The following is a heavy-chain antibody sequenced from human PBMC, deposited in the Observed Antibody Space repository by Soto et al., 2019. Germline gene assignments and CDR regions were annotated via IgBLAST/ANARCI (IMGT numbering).Heavy chain of an antibody. J-gene: IGHJ6*02. CDR1: DDSISSDKYF. V-gene: IGHV4-39*01. D-gene: IGHD2-8*02. Sequence: QLQLQESGPGLVKPSETLSLTCSVSDDSISSDKYFWGWIRQPPGKGLEWIGSIYYRGNAYYNPSVPTRLTISLDKSRSQFTLKLTAVTAADSSVYFCARLEVLATISSAVDVWGQGATVTVSS. CDR2: IYYRGNA. CDR3: ARLEVLATISSAVDV.